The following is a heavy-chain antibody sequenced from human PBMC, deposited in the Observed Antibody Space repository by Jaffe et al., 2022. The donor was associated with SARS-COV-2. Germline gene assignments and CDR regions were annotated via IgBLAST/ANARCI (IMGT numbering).Heavy chain of an antibody. CDR3: TRVPTVAATEYFDY. J-gene: IGHJ4*02. CDR1: GFTFGDYA. V-gene: IGHV3-49*04. Sequence: EVQLVESGGGLVQPGRSLRLSCTASGFTFGDYAMSWVRQAPGKGLEWVGFIRSKAYGGTTEYAASVKGRFTISRDDSKSIAYLQMNSLKTEDTAVYYCTRVPTVAATEYFDYWGQGTLVTVSS. CDR2: IRSKAYGGTT. D-gene: IGHD2-15*01.